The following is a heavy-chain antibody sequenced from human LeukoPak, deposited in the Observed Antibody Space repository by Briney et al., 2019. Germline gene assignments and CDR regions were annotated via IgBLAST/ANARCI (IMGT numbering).Heavy chain of an antibody. CDR3: AKDKHGDYYDSSGYPKPPPSYFDY. CDR1: GFTFSSYA. V-gene: IGHV3-23*01. CDR2: ISGSGGST. D-gene: IGHD3-22*01. J-gene: IGHJ4*02. Sequence: GGSLRLSCAASGFTFSSYAMSWVRQPPGKGLEWVSAISGSGGSTYYADSVKGRFTISRDNSKNTLYLQMNSLRAEDTAVYYCAKDKHGDYYDSSGYPKPPPSYFDYWGQGTLVTVSS.